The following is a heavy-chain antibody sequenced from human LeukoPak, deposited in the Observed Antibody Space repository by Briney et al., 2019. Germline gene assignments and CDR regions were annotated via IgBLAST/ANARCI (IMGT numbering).Heavy chain of an antibody. V-gene: IGHV3-23*01. CDR3: AKDITGSYWDYYYYYMDV. D-gene: IGHD1-26*01. CDR1: GFTFSSYA. J-gene: IGHJ6*03. Sequence: GGSLRLSCAASGFTFSSYAMSWVRQAPGKGLEWVSAISGSGGSTYYADSVKGRFTISRDNSKNTLYLQMNSLRAEDTAVYYCAKDITGSYWDYYYYYMDVWGKGTTVTISS. CDR2: ISGSGGST.